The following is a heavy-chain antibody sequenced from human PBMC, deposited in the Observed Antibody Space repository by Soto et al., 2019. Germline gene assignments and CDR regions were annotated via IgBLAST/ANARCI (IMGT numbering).Heavy chain of an antibody. CDR3: ARFSGVTTILYYYYMDV. CDR1: GGSISSGGYS. J-gene: IGHJ6*03. D-gene: IGHD4-4*01. CDR2: IYHSGST. V-gene: IGHV4-30-2*01. Sequence: TSETLSLTCAVSGGSISSGGYSWSWIRQPPGKGLEWIGYIYHSGSTYYNPSLKSRVTISVGTSKNRFSLKLSSVTAADTAVYYCARFSGVTTILYYYYMDVWGKGTTVTVSS.